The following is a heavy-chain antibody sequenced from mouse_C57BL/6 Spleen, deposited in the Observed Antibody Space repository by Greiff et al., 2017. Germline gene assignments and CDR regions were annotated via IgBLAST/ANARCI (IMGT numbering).Heavy chain of an antibody. CDR3: AREDYCGRRWYFDV. V-gene: IGHV5-4*01. D-gene: IGHD1-1*01. J-gene: IGHJ1*03. CDR2: ISDGGSYT. CDR1: GFTFSSYA. Sequence: EVKLMESGGGLVKPGGSLKLSCAASGFTFSSYAMSWVRQTPEKRLEWVGTISDGGSYTYYPDNVKGRFTISRDNAKNNLYLQMSHLKSEDTAMYYCAREDYCGRRWYFDVWGTGTTVTVSS.